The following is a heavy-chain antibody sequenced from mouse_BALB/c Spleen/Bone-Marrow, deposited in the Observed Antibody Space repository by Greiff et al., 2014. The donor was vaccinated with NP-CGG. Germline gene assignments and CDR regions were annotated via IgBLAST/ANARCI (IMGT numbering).Heavy chain of an antibody. V-gene: IGHV1-69*02. CDR2: IYLSVSYT. Sequence: QVQLQQPGAELVRPGASVKLSCKASGYTFTSYWINWGKQRPGQGLEWIGNIYLSVSYTNYNQKFKDNATLTKAKSTTTAQMPLSSPTSEYSAVYYCTTMRVYDFDYWGQGTTLTVSS. CDR1: GYTFTSYW. CDR3: TTMRVYDFDY. J-gene: IGHJ2*01. D-gene: IGHD2-12*01.